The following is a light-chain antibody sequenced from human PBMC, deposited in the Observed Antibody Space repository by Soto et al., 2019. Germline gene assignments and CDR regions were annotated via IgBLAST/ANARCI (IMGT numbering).Light chain of an antibody. J-gene: IGKJ4*01. CDR2: LGS. CDR1: QSLLHSNGYNY. V-gene: IGKV2-28*01. Sequence: DIVMTQSPVSLPVTPGEPASISCRSSQSLLHSNGYNYLDWYLQKPGQSPHLLIYLGSNRASGVPDRFSGSGSGTDFTLKISRVEAEDVGVYYCMQALQAPLTLGGGTKVDI. CDR3: MQALQAPLT.